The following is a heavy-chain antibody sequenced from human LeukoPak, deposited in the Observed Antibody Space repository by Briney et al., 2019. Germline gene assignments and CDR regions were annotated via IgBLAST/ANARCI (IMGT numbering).Heavy chain of an antibody. D-gene: IGHD5-24*01. CDR3: AREGWLQRFDY. V-gene: IGHV4-61*02. Sequence: PSETLSLTCTVSGGSLSSGSYYWSWTRLPAGKGLEWLGRIYTSGRTNYNPSLNSRVTISVDTSKNQCSLELSSVTAADTAVYYCAREGWLQRFDYWGQGTLVTVSS. CDR1: GGSLSSGSYY. J-gene: IGHJ4*02. CDR2: IYTSGRT.